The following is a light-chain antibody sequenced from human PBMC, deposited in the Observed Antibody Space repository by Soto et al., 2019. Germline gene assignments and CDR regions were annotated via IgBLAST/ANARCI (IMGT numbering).Light chain of an antibody. CDR3: QQYNNWLT. V-gene: IGKV3-15*01. CDR2: GAS. Sequence: VMTQSPATMYVSPRERAGLSCRARQSVSSNVAWYQQTPGQAPRLLIYGASTRATGIPDRFSGSGSGTEFTLTISSLQSEDFAVYHCQQYNNWLTFGGGTKVDIK. CDR1: QSVSSN. J-gene: IGKJ4*01.